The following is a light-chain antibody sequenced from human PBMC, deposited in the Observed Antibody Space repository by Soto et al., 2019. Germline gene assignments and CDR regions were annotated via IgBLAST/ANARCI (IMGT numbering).Light chain of an antibody. Sequence: QSALTQPRSVSGSPGQSVTISCTGTSSDVGGYNYVSWHQQHPGKAPKLMIYDVNKRPSGVPDRFSASKSGNTASLTISGLQAEDEADYYCCSYAGSYNWVFGGGTQLTVL. J-gene: IGLJ7*01. CDR1: SSDVGGYNY. V-gene: IGLV2-11*01. CDR3: CSYAGSYNWV. CDR2: DVN.